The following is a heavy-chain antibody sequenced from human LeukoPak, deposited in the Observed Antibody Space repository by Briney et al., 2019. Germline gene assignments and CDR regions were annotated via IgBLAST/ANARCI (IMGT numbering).Heavy chain of an antibody. CDR2: ISYDGSNK. Sequence: GGSLRLSCAGSGFTFSNSWMGWVRQAPGKGLEWVAVISYDGSNKYYADSVKGRFTISRDNSKNTLYLQMNSLRAEDTAVYYCANSRAQVEAPDYWGQGTLVTVSS. CDR1: GFTFSNSW. J-gene: IGHJ4*02. CDR3: ANSRAQVEAPDY. V-gene: IGHV3-30-3*01. D-gene: IGHD1-1*01.